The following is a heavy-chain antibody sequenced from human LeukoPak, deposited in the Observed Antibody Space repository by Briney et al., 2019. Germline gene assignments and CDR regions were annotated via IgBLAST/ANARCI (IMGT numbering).Heavy chain of an antibody. J-gene: IGHJ4*02. D-gene: IGHD3-22*01. CDR2: INPNSGGT. Sequence: ASVKVSCKASGYTFTSYDINWVRQATGQGLEWMGWINPNSGGTNYAQKFQGRVTITRDTSISTAYMELSRLRSDDTAVYYCARTDSSGYTLGYWGQGTLVTVSS. V-gene: IGHV1-2*02. CDR3: ARTDSSGYTLGY. CDR1: GYTFTSYD.